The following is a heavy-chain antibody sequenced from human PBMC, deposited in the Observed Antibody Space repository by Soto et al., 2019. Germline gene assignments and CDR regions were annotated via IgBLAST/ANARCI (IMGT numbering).Heavy chain of an antibody. D-gene: IGHD6-6*01. CDR2: ISAYKGNT. Sequence: ASVKVSCKASGYTFTNYGISWVRQAPGQGLEWMGWISAYKGNTNYAQKFQGRVTMTTDTSTSTAYMELRSLRSDDTAAYYCASRSGQLPYYFDYWGQGTLVTVSS. J-gene: IGHJ4*02. CDR3: ASRSGQLPYYFDY. V-gene: IGHV1-18*01. CDR1: GYTFTNYG.